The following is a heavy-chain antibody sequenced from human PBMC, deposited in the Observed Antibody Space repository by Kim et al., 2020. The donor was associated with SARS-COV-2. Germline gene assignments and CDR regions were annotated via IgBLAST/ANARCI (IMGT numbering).Heavy chain of an antibody. V-gene: IGHV1-18*01. Sequence: ASVKVSCKASGYTFTSYGISWVRQAPGQGLEWMGWISAYNGNTNYAQKLQGRVTMTTDTSTSTAYMELRSLRSDDTAVYYCARSGKVPEYFLPNYYYYYGMDVWGQGTTVTVSS. CDR1: GYTFTSYG. D-gene: IGHD3-9*01. CDR2: ISAYNGNT. CDR3: ARSGKVPEYFLPNYYYYYGMDV. J-gene: IGHJ6*02.